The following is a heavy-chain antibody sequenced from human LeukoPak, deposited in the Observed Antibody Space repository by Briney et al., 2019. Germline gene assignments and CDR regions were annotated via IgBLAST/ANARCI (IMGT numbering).Heavy chain of an antibody. V-gene: IGHV3-66*01. Sequence: GGSLRLSCAASGFTVSSNYMSWVRQAPGKGLEWVSVIYSGGGTYYADSVKGRFTISRDNSKNTLYLQMNSLRAEDTAVYYCARGRGLRFLEWLGWADYGMDVWGQGTTVTVSS. D-gene: IGHD3-3*01. CDR2: IYSGGGT. CDR3: ARGRGLRFLEWLGWADYGMDV. CDR1: GFTVSSNY. J-gene: IGHJ6*02.